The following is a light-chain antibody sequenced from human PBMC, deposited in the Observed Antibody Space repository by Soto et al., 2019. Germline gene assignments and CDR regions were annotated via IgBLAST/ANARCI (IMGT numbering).Light chain of an antibody. CDR1: QSISSW. Sequence: IQMTQSPSTLSASVGDRVTLTCRASQSISSWLAWYQQKPGKAPKLLIYDASSLESGVPSRFSGSGSGTEFTLTISSLQPDDFATYYCQQYNSYSRSFGQGTKVDIK. CDR3: QQYNSYSRS. CDR2: DAS. V-gene: IGKV1-5*01. J-gene: IGKJ1*01.